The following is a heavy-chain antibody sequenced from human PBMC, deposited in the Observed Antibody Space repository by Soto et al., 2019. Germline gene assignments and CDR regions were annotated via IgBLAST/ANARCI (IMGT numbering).Heavy chain of an antibody. CDR1: GGSISSGDYY. D-gene: IGHD4-17*01. CDR2: IYYSGST. J-gene: IGHJ6*02. CDR3: ARDRGTTVKSYYYYGMDV. V-gene: IGHV4-30-4*01. Sequence: SETLSLTCTVSGGSISSGDYYWSWIRQPPGKGLEWIGYIYYSGSTYYNPSLKSRVTISVDTSKNQFSLKLSSVTAADTAVYYCARDRGTTVKSYYYYGMDVWGQGTTVTVSS.